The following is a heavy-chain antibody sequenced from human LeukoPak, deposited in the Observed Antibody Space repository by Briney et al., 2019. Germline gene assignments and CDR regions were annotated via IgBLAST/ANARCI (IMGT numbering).Heavy chain of an antibody. CDR2: IYYSGST. CDR3: ARHDSVTEHYYYYYYMDV. CDR1: GGSISSSSYY. Sequence: SETLSLTCTVSGGSISSSSYYWGWLRQPPGKGLEWIGSIYYSGSTYYNPSLKSRVTISVDTSKNQFSLKLSSVTAADTAVYYCARHDSVTEHYYYYYYMDVWGKGTTVTVSS. D-gene: IGHD4-11*01. V-gene: IGHV4-39*01. J-gene: IGHJ6*03.